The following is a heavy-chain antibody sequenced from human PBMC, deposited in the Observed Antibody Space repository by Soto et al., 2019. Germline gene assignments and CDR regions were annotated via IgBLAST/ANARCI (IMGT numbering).Heavy chain of an antibody. J-gene: IGHJ3*02. CDR2: INPSGGST. CDR3: ARAYDFWSGLDLDDAFDI. V-gene: IGHV1-46*03. CDR1: GYTFTSYY. Sequence: GASVKVSCKASGYTFTSYYMHWVRQAPGQGLEWMGIINPSGGSTSYAQKFQGRVTMTRDTSTSTVYMELSSLRSEDTAVYYCARAYDFWSGLDLDDAFDIWGQGTMVTVS. D-gene: IGHD3-3*01.